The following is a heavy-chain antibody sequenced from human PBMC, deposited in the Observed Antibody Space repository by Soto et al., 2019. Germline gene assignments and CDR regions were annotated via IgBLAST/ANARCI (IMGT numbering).Heavy chain of an antibody. Sequence: GGSLRLSCTSSGVSLSSCEMSWVRQAPGKGLEWVSYISGSGTSTQYSDSVKGRFTISRDNAKNSLHLQMNSLGAEDTAVYYCASKIVTPGYHYYDYWGQGTLVTVSS. D-gene: IGHD3-9*01. CDR3: ASKIVTPGYHYYDY. CDR2: ISGSGTST. J-gene: IGHJ4*02. V-gene: IGHV3-48*03. CDR1: GVSLSSCE.